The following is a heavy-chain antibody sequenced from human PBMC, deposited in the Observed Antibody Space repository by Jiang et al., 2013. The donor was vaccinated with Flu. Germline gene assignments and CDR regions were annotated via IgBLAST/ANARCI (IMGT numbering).Heavy chain of an antibody. CDR1: GYSFTSFN. J-gene: IGHJ4*02. CDR3: ARDNGAYARWAPH. CDR2: MNPDTGKT. D-gene: IGHD4-17*01. V-gene: IGHV1-8*01. Sequence: GAEVKKPGASVKVSCKASGYSFTSFNINWVRQATGQGLEWMGWMNPDTGKTVFAERFQGRVSMTRDTSTTTAYLELGNLRSEDTGLYFCARDNGAYARWAPHWGQGTLVTVSS.